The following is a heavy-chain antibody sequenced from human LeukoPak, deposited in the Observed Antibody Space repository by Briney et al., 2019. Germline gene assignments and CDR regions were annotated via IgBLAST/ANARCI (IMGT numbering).Heavy chain of an antibody. J-gene: IGHJ4*02. CDR2: INSRNTDI. CDR1: GFTFSDAN. D-gene: IGHD5-24*01. CDR3: VRYVRGWRWSDY. V-gene: IGHV3-69-1*01. Sequence: GGSLRLSCAASGFTFSDANMNWVRQAPGKGLEWVSSINSRNTDIHYAESVKGRFTISRDNAKSSLYLQMNSLRVEDTALYYCVRYVRGWRWSDYWGQGSLVTVSS.